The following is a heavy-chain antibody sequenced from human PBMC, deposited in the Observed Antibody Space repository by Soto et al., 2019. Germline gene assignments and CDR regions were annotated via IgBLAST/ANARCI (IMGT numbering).Heavy chain of an antibody. J-gene: IGHJ3*02. D-gene: IGHD3-22*01. CDR3: ARVTYYYDSSGLDAFDI. V-gene: IGHV4-59*01. CDR2: IYYSGST. CDR1: GCSISSYY. Sequence: SETLSLTFNVSGCSISSYYWSWIRQPPGKGLEWIGYIYYSGSTNYNPSLKSRVTISVDTSKNQFSLKLSSVTAADTAAYYCARVTYYYDSSGLDAFDIWGQGTMVT.